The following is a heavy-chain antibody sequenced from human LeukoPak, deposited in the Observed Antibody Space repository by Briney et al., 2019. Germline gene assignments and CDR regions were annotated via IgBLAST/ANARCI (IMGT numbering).Heavy chain of an antibody. J-gene: IGHJ4*02. V-gene: IGHV3-53*01. D-gene: IGHD3-22*01. CDR1: GFIVSYNY. Sequence: GSLRLSCAASGFIVSYNYMSWVRQAPGKGLEWVSIIYSGGSTYYADSVKGRFTISRDNSKNTLYLRMNSLRAEDTAVYYCARGSDYDSSGNVFDNWGQGTLVTVSS. CDR3: ARGSDYDSSGNVFDN. CDR2: IYSGGST.